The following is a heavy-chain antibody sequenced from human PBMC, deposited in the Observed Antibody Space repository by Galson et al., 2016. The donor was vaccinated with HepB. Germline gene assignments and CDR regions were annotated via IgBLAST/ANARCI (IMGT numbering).Heavy chain of an antibody. V-gene: IGHV1-8*01. J-gene: IGHJ5*02. Sequence: SLKVSCKASGYQFTAYHINWVRQAAGQGLEWMGWMLPDTGDTGYAQHFQGRVTMTRDTSTNTAYMELTSLRLDDTAICYCVRGRYFDPWGQGTLVTVSS. CDR3: VRGRYFDP. CDR2: MLPDTGDT. CDR1: GYQFTAYH. D-gene: IGHD2-15*01.